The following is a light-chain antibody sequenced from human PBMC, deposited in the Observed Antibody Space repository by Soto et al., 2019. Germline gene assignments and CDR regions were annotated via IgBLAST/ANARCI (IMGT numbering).Light chain of an antibody. CDR2: GAS. V-gene: IGKV3-20*01. CDR1: ERVSSSY. J-gene: IGKJ1*01. Sequence: VLTKFQGMLSLSPGARATLSCRVSERVSSSYLAWYQQKPGQAPRLLIYGASSRATGIPDRFSGSGSGTDFTLTISSLEPEDFAVYYCHQYGSSLWTFGQGTKVEIK. CDR3: HQYGSSLWT.